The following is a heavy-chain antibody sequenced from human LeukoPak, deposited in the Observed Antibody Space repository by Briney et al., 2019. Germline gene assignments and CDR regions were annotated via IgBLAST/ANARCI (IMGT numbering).Heavy chain of an antibody. D-gene: IGHD3-10*01. CDR1: GYTFTSYD. CDR2: MNPNSGNT. J-gene: IGHJ4*02. CDR3: ARSEYGSGAIDY. V-gene: IGHV1-8*01. Sequence: ASVKVSCKASGYTFTSYDINWVRQATGQGLEWMGWMNPNSGNTGYAQKFQGRVTMTRNTSISTAYMELSSLRSEDTAVYYCARSEYGSGAIDYWGQGTLVTVSS.